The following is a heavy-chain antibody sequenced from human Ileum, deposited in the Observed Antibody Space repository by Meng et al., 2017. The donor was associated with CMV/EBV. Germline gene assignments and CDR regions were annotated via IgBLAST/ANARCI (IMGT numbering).Heavy chain of an antibody. J-gene: IGHJ4*02. CDR3: ARGSRYYDSSCYSV. CDR2: IKQDGSET. D-gene: IGHD3-22*01. V-gene: IGHV3-7*01. CDR1: GFTFSSYW. Sequence: GESLKISCAASGFTFSSYWMSWVRQASGKGLEWVANIKQDGSETYYVDSVKGRFTISRDNAKNTLYLQMNSLGAEDTAWYYCARGSRYYDSSCYSVWGQGTLVTVSS.